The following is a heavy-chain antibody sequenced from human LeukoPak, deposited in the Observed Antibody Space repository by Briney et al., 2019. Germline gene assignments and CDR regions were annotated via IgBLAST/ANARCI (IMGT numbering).Heavy chain of an antibody. V-gene: IGHV4-34*01. J-gene: IGHJ4*02. Sequence: SETLSLTCAVYGGSFSGYYWSWIRQPPGKGLEWIGEINHSGSANYNPSLKSRVTISVDTSKNQFSLKLSSVTAADTAVYYCARNRELDYWGQGTLVTVSS. CDR2: INHSGSA. CDR3: ARNRELDY. D-gene: IGHD1-26*01. CDR1: GGSFSGYY.